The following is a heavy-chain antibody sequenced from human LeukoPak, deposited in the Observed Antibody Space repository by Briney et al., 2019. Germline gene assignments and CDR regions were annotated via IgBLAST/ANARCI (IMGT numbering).Heavy chain of an antibody. V-gene: IGHV4-38-2*02. J-gene: IGHJ4*02. D-gene: IGHD6-6*01. CDR1: GGSISSGYY. Sequence: SEALSLTCTVSGGSISSGYYWGWIRQPAGKGLEWIGSIYHSGSTYYNPSLKSRLTISVDTSKNQFSLKLSSVTAADTAVYYCARHRYSSSSEGSDYWGQGTLVTVSS. CDR3: ARHRYSSSSEGSDY. CDR2: IYHSGST.